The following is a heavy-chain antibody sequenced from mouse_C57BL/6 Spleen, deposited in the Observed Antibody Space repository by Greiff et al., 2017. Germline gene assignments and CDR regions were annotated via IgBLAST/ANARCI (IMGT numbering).Heavy chain of an antibody. Sequence: VQLQQSGPELVKPGASVKISCKASGYAFSSSWMNWVKQRPGTGLEWIGRIYPGDGDTNYNGKFKGKATLTADKSSSTAYMQLSSLTSEDSAVYFCARGNYYDYDGFAYWGQGTLVTVSA. CDR2: IYPGDGDT. CDR1: GYAFSSSW. CDR3: ARGNYYDYDGFAY. V-gene: IGHV1-82*01. J-gene: IGHJ3*01. D-gene: IGHD2-4*01.